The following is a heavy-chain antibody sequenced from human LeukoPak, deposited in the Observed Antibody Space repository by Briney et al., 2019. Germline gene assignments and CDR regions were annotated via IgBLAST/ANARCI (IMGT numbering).Heavy chain of an antibody. CDR2: IYSGGTT. CDR3: ARSGTTFTRAFDI. J-gene: IGHJ3*02. V-gene: IGHV3-66*02. CDR1: GFTFDDYA. Sequence: PGGSLRLSCAASGFTFDDYAMHWVRQAPGKGLEWVSVIYSGGTTYYADSVRGRFTISRDNSKNTLFLQMNSLRAEDTAVYFCARSGTTFTRAFDIWGQGTMVTVSS. D-gene: IGHD1-7*01.